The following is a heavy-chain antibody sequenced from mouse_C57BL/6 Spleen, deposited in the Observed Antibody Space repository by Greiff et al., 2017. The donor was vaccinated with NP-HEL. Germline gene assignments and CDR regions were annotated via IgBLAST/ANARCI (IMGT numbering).Heavy chain of an antibody. D-gene: IGHD2-1*01. Sequence: QVQLQQPGAELVKPGASVKLSCKASGYTFTSYWMQWVKQRPGQGLEWIGEIDPSDSYTNYNQKFKGKATLTVDTSSSTAYMQLSSLTSEDSAVYYCASEEGNSWFAYWGQGTLVTVSA. J-gene: IGHJ3*01. CDR1: GYTFTSYW. V-gene: IGHV1-50*01. CDR3: ASEEGNSWFAY. CDR2: IDPSDSYT.